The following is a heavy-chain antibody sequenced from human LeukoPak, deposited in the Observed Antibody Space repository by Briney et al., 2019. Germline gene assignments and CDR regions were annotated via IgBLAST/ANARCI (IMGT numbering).Heavy chain of an antibody. CDR2: INHSGST. J-gene: IGHJ5*02. CDR1: GGSISSYY. V-gene: IGHV4-34*01. CDR3: ARLWFGTSEDDP. D-gene: IGHD3-10*01. Sequence: SETLSLTCTVSGGSISSYYWSWIRQPPGKGLEWIGEINHSGSTNYNPSLKSRVTISVDTSKNQFSLKLSSVTAADTAVYYCARLWFGTSEDDPWGQGTLVTVSS.